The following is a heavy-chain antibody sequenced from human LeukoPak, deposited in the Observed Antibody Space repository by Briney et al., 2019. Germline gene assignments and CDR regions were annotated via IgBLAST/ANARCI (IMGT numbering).Heavy chain of an antibody. CDR1: GYTFTNYG. D-gene: IGHD2-15*01. CDR2: ISAYNGNT. V-gene: IGHV1-18*01. J-gene: IGHJ4*02. Sequence: ASVKVSCKASGYTFTNYGISWVRQAPGQGLQWMGWISAYNGNTHFAQKFQGRVTLTTDTSTSTAYMELRSLRSDDTAVYYCARGGGGGVDYWGQGTLVTVSS. CDR3: ARGGGGGVDY.